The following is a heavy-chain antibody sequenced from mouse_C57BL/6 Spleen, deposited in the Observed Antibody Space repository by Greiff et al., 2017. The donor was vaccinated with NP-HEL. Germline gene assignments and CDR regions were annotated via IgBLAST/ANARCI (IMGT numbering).Heavy chain of an antibody. D-gene: IGHD1-1*01. CDR2: IYPGDGDT. CDR3: ARSNDYYGNWYFDV. Sequence: VQLVESGAELVKPGASVKISCKASGYAFSSYWMNWVKQRPGKGLEWIGQIYPGDGDTNYNGKFKGKATLTADKSSSTAYMQLSSLTSEDSAVYFCARSNDYYGNWYFDVWGTGTTVTVSS. J-gene: IGHJ1*03. V-gene: IGHV1-80*01. CDR1: GYAFSSYW.